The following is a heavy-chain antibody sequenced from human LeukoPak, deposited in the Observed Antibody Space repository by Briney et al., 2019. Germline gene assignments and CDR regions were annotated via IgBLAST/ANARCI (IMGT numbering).Heavy chain of an antibody. J-gene: IGHJ4*02. D-gene: IGHD2-15*01. Sequence: ASVKVSCKASGGTFSSYAISWVRQAPGQGLEWMGRINPTSGGANYAQKFQGRVTMTRDTSISTAYMELSSLGSDDTAVYYCARRGSHCSGSSCYGTFDYWGQGTLVTVSS. CDR2: INPTSGGA. V-gene: IGHV1-2*06. CDR3: ARRGSHCSGSSCYGTFDY. CDR1: GGTFSSYA.